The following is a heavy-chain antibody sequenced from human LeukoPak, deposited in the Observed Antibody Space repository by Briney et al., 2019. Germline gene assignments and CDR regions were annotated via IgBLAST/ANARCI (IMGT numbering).Heavy chain of an antibody. D-gene: IGHD2-15*01. Sequence: GESLMISCKGSGYSFTNNWIGWVRQMPGKGLEWMGIIYPADSDTRYSPSFQGQVTISADKSISTAYLQWSSLKASDTAMYYCASEGIIAVGAAFDIWGQGTLVTVSS. CDR1: GYSFTNNW. V-gene: IGHV5-51*01. J-gene: IGHJ3*02. CDR2: IYPADSDT. CDR3: ASEGIIAVGAAFDI.